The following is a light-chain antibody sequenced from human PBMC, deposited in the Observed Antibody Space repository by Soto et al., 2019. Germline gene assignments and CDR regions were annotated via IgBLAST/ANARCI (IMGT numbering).Light chain of an antibody. Sequence: DIVMTQSPLSLPVTPGEPASISCRSSQSLLHSNAYNYLDWYLQKPGQSPQLLIYLASNRASGVPDRFSGSGSGTDFALTITSLQAEDFATYYCQQLRMYPSTFGGGTKVEIK. J-gene: IGKJ4*01. CDR2: LAS. V-gene: IGKV2-28*01. CDR1: QSLLHSNAYNY. CDR3: QQLRMYPST.